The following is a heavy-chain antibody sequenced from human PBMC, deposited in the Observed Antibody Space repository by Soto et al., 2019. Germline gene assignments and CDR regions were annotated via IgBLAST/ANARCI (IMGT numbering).Heavy chain of an antibody. Sequence: PGGSLRLSCAASGFTFSNAWMSWVRQSPGKGLEWVGRIKSKTDGGTTDYAAPVKGRFTTSRDDSKNTLYLQMNSLKTEDTAVYYCTTDGRSSPPAPWGQGTLVTVSS. CDR3: TTDGRSSPPAP. CDR1: GFTFSNAW. J-gene: IGHJ5*02. CDR2: IKSKTDGGTT. V-gene: IGHV3-15*01. D-gene: IGHD6-13*01.